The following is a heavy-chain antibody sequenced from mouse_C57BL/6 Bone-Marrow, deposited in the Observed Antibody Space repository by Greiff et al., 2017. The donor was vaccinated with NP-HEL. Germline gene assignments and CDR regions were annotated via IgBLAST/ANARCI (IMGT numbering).Heavy chain of an antibody. D-gene: IGHD3-2*02. J-gene: IGHJ4*01. V-gene: IGHV5-12*01. Sequence: EVKVEESGGGLVQPGGSLKLSCAASGFTFSDYYMYWVRQTPEKRLEWVAYISNGGGSTYYPDTVKGRFTISRDNAKTTLYLQLSRLKSEDTAMYYCARRERTAQANYAMDYWGQGTSVTVSS. CDR1: GFTFSDYY. CDR2: ISNGGGST. CDR3: ARRERTAQANYAMDY.